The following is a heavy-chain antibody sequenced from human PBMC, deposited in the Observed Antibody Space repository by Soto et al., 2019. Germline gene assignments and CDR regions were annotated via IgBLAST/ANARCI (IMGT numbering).Heavy chain of an antibody. Sequence: GGSLRLSCAASGFTFSSYGMHWVRQAPGKGLEWVAVISYDGSNKYYADSVKGRFTISRDNSKNTLYLQMNSLRAEDTAVYYCAKDMRCSGGSCYLGAHYFDYWGQGTLVTVS. CDR2: ISYDGSNK. D-gene: IGHD2-15*01. J-gene: IGHJ4*02. CDR1: GFTFSSYG. V-gene: IGHV3-30*18. CDR3: AKDMRCSGGSCYLGAHYFDY.